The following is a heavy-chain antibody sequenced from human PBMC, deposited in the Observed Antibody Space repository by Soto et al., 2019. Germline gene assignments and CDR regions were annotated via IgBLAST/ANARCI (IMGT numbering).Heavy chain of an antibody. CDR3: AKDPIDYSRSLYWYFDL. CDR2: ISGSGGST. CDR1: GFTFSSYA. V-gene: IGHV3-23*01. J-gene: IGHJ2*01. D-gene: IGHD6-6*01. Sequence: EVQLLESGGGLVQPGGSLRLSCAASGFTFSSYAMSWVRQAPGKGLEWVSAISGSGGSTYYADSVKGRFTISRDNSKNTLYLQMNSLRAEDTAVYYCAKDPIDYSRSLYWYFDLWGRGTLVTVSS.